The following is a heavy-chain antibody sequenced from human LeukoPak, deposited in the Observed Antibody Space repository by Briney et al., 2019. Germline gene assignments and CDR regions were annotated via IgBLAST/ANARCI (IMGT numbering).Heavy chain of an antibody. CDR2: VKKTGSET. V-gene: IGHV3-7*01. Sequence: PGGPLRLSCAASKFIFSNYWMSWVRQAPGKGLEWVAYVKKTGSETYYVDSVKGRFTITRDNARNSLFLQMNSLRAEDTAVYYCAREDGYCSGGNCYSYFDSWGQGALSPSLQ. CDR1: KFIFSNYW. J-gene: IGHJ4*02. D-gene: IGHD2-15*01. CDR3: AREDGYCSGGNCYSYFDS.